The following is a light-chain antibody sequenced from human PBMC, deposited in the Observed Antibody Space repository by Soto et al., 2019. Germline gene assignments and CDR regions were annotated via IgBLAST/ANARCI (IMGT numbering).Light chain of an antibody. CDR1: SSNIGAGYD. CDR2: GNN. V-gene: IGLV1-40*01. J-gene: IGLJ1*01. Sequence: QAVVTQPPSVSGAPGQRVTISCTGSSSNIGAGYDVHWYQQLPGTAPKLLIYGNNNRPPGVPDRFSGSKSGTSAPLAVTGLQAEDEADYYCQSYATGLSVLYVFGTGTKLTVL. CDR3: QSYATGLSVLYV.